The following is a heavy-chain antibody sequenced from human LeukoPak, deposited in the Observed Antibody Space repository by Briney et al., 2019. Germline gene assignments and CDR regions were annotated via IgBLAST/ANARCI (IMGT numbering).Heavy chain of an antibody. V-gene: IGHV4-4*07. CDR2: IYTSGST. Sequence: SETLSLTCTVSGGSISSYYWSWIRQPAGKGLEWIGRIYTSGSTNYNPSLKSRVTMSVDTSKNQFSLKLSSVTAADTAVYYCARVPGGRAAAGTVIYYMDVWGKGTTVTVSS. J-gene: IGHJ6*03. D-gene: IGHD6-13*01. CDR3: ARVPGGRAAAGTVIYYMDV. CDR1: GGSISSYY.